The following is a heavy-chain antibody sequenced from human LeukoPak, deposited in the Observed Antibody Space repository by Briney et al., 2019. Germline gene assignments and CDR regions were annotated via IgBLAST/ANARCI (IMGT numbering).Heavy chain of an antibody. Sequence: ASVKVSCKASGYTFNGYYMQWVRQAPAQGLEWMGRINPNSGGTDSAQKFQGRVTMTIDTSINTAYMELSSLTSDDTAVYHCARDRRGYSGYDMNWGQGTLVTVSS. CDR1: GYTFNGYY. CDR3: ARDRRGYSGYDMN. V-gene: IGHV1-2*06. D-gene: IGHD5-12*01. CDR2: INPNSGGT. J-gene: IGHJ4*02.